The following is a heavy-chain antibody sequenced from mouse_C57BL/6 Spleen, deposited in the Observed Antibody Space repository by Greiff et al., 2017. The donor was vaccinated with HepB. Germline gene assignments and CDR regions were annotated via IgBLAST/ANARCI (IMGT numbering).Heavy chain of an antibody. D-gene: IGHD2-2*01. CDR3: ARHEDWGGYDARYFDV. CDR2: FYPGSGSI. Sequence: QVQLQQSGAELVKPGASVKLSCKASGYTFTEYTIHWVKQRSGQGLEWIGWFYPGSGSIKYNEKFKDKATLTADKSSSTVYMELSRLTSEDSAVYCCARHEDWGGYDARYFDVWGTGTTVTVSS. J-gene: IGHJ1*03. CDR1: GYTFTEYT. V-gene: IGHV1-62-2*01.